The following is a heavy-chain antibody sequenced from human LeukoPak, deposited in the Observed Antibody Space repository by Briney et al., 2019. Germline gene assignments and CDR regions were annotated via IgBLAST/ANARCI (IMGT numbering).Heavy chain of an antibody. J-gene: IGHJ4*02. CDR3: ASASSHRIAAGGDY. Sequence: GGSLRLSCAASGFILNIYWMHWVRQAPGKGVGWVSRINSDGSSRNYADSVKGRFTISRDNTKNTLYLQMNSLRAADTAVYYCASASSHRIAAGGDYWGQGTLVTVSS. CDR2: INSDGSSR. V-gene: IGHV3-74*01. CDR1: GFILNIYW. D-gene: IGHD6-13*01.